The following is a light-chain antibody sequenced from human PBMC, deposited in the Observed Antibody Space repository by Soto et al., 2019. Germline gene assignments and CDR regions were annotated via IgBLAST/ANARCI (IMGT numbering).Light chain of an antibody. CDR2: SAS. V-gene: IGKV3-15*01. J-gene: IGKJ4*01. CDR1: QSVFSN. CDR3: QQYHNWPPLT. Sequence: EIVMTQSPAFLSVSPGERVILSCRASQSVFSNLAWYQQKPGQAPRLLIYSASARVTGIPARFSGSGSGTEFTLTISSLQSEDFAVYYCQQYHNWPPLTFGGETKVEIK.